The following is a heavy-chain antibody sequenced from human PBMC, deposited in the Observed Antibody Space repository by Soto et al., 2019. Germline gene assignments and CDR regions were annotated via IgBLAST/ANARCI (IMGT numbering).Heavy chain of an antibody. CDR1: GGSFSIDA. CDR3: GGGRGYCSRCHSCVMGV. CDR2: IIPLVGKA. V-gene: IGHV1-69*13. J-gene: IGHJ6*02. Sequence: SVKVSCKASGGSFSIDAINWVRQAPGQGLEWMGVIIPLVGKADYAQKFQGRITITADEFTSTAYMELYSLRSEDTAVYYCGGGRGYCSRCHSCVMGVWGQGTT. D-gene: IGHD2-15*01.